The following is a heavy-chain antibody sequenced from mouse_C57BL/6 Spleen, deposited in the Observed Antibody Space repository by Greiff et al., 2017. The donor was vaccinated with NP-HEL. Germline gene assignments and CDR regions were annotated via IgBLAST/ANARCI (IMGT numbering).Heavy chain of an antibody. D-gene: IGHD3-2*02. Sequence: EVQLQQSGPELVKPGASVKIPCKASGYTFTDYNMDWVKQSHGKSLEWIGDINPNNGGTIYNQKFKGKATLTVDKSSSTAYMELRSLTSEDTAFYYGASSRQLRPLYAMDYWGKGTSVTVSS. CDR1: GYTFTDYN. CDR3: ASSRQLRPLYAMDY. CDR2: INPNNGGT. V-gene: IGHV1-18*01. J-gene: IGHJ4*01.